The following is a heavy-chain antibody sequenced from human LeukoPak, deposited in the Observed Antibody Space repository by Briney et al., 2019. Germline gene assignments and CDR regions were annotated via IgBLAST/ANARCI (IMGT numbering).Heavy chain of an antibody. J-gene: IGHJ5*02. CDR1: GGTFSSYA. D-gene: IGHD2-15*01. Sequence: SVKVSCKASGGTFSSYAISWVRQAPGQGLEWVGGIIPIFGTANYAQKFQGRVTITADESTSTAYMELSSLRSEDTAVYYCAKGDYCSGGSCYSENWFDPWGQGTLVTVSS. V-gene: IGHV1-69*01. CDR3: AKGDYCSGGSCYSENWFDP. CDR2: IIPIFGTA.